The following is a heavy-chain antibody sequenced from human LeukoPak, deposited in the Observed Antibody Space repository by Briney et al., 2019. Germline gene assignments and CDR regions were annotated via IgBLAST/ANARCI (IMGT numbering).Heavy chain of an antibody. CDR1: GGSINNYF. CDR3: AKSNGYGLIDI. V-gene: IGHV4-4*08. J-gene: IGHJ3*02. Sequence: SETLSLTCTVSGGSINNYFWSWVRQPPGKGLECIAYIYSSDSTNYNPSLKSRVTVSVDTSKNQFSLKLSSVTAADTAVYYCAKSNGYGLIDIWGQGTMVTVSS. CDR2: IYSSDST. D-gene: IGHD3-22*01.